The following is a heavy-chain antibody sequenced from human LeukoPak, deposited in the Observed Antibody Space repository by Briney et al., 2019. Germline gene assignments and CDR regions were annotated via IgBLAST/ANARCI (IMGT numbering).Heavy chain of an antibody. CDR1: GGSFSGYY. D-gene: IGHD2/OR15-2a*01. J-gene: IGHJ4*02. Sequence: PSETLSLTFAVYGGSFSGYYWSWIRQPPGKGLEWIGEINHSGSTNYNPSLKSRVTISVDPSKNQFSLKLSSVTAADTAVYYCARASGRIYYFDYWGQGTLVTVSS. CDR3: ARASGRIYYFDY. V-gene: IGHV4-34*01. CDR2: INHSGST.